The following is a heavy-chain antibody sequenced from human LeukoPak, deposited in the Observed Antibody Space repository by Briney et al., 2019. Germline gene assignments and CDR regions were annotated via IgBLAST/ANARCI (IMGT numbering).Heavy chain of an antibody. J-gene: IGHJ4*02. CDR1: GGTFSSYA. CDR2: ISAYNGNT. Sequence: ASVKVSCKASGGTFSSYAISWVRQAPGQGLEWMGWISAYNGNTKYAQKYQGRVTMTTETSTSTAYMELSSLGSDDTAVYYCVRDAYGSGKGFFDYWGQGTLVTVSS. CDR3: VRDAYGSGKGFFDY. D-gene: IGHD3-10*01. V-gene: IGHV1-18*01.